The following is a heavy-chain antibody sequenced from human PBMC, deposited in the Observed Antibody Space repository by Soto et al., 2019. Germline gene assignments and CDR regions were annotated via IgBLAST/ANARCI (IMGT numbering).Heavy chain of an antibody. V-gene: IGHV1-18*04. J-gene: IGHJ4*01. CDR1: GYTFTYYE. CDR3: ARVVKAGHYGDSGRYHFDY. D-gene: IGHD4-17*01. Sequence: QVHLMQSGAEVKKPGASVKVSCKASGYTFTYYEITWVRQAPGQGLEWMGRSSAYSRNTNYAQKLQGRLTMTTDTSTNPAYMELRRLRSDATAVYSCARVVKAGHYGDSGRYHFDYWGHGTLVTVSS. CDR2: SSAYSRNT.